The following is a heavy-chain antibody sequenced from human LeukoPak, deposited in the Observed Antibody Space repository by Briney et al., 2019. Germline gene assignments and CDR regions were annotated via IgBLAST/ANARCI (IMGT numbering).Heavy chain of an antibody. CDR3: ARAPEYYYDSSGYLGS. CDR1: GFTFSSYS. V-gene: IGHV3-21*01. D-gene: IGHD3-22*01. CDR2: ISSSSSYI. Sequence: EGSLRLSCAASGFTFSSYSMNWVRQAPGKGLEWVSSISSSSSYIYYADSVKGRFTISRDNAKNSLYLQMNSLRAEDTAVYYCARAPEYYYDSSGYLGSWGQGTLVTVSS. J-gene: IGHJ5*02.